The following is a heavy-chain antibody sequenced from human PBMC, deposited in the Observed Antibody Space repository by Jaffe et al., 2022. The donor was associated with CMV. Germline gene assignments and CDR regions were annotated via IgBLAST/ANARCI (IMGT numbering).Heavy chain of an antibody. V-gene: IGHV3-15*01. Sequence: EVQLVESGGGLVKPGGSLRLSCAASGFTFSNAWMSWVRQAPGKGLEWVGRIKSKTDGGTTDYAAPVKGRFTISRDDSKNTLYLQMNSLKTEDTAVYYCTTDTWRDGYRRVTWGQGTLVTVSS. CDR1: GFTFSNAW. D-gene: IGHD2-21*01. CDR2: IKSKTDGGTT. J-gene: IGHJ5*02. CDR3: TTDTWRDGYRRVT.